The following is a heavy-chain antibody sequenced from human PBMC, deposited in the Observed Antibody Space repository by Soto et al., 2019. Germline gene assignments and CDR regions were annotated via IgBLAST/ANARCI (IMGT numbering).Heavy chain of an antibody. CDR1: GFTFRDYW. CDR3: AKYTSADDY. D-gene: IGHD3-10*01. Sequence: ESGGGLVQRGGSLRLSCAGSGFTFRDYWMNWVRQAPGKGLEWVANINQDGSQRYYGDSVKGRFTISRDNAKNSLYLEMNSLRAEDTAVYYCAKYTSADDYWGQGTLVTVSS. V-gene: IGHV3-7*01. J-gene: IGHJ4*02. CDR2: INQDGSQR.